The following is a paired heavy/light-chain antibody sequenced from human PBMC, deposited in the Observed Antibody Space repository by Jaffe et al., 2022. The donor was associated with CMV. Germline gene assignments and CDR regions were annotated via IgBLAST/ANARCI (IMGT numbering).Heavy chain of an antibody. Sequence: QVQLRESGPGLVKPSETLTLTCNVAGDTIREYYWSWIRQPPGRGLESIGYIYYSQTTKYNPSLKSRVTISADTSKNQFRLELRSVTAADTAVYYCARAYGGSYYREALDYWGQGILVTVSS. CDR2: IYYSQTT. V-gene: IGHV4-59*01. CDR3: ARAYGGSYYREALDY. CDR1: GDTIREYY. D-gene: IGHD3-10*01. J-gene: IGHJ4*02.
Light chain of an antibody. V-gene: IGKV1-9*01. CDR3: QQVNSYPL. Sequence: DIQLTQSPSFLSASVGDRVTITCRASQGISSHLAWYQQKPGKAPKLLIYDASTLQGGVPPRFSGSGSGTEFTLTISSLQSEDFATYYCQQVNSYPLFGPGTKVDIK. J-gene: IGKJ3*01. CDR2: DAS. CDR1: QGISSH.